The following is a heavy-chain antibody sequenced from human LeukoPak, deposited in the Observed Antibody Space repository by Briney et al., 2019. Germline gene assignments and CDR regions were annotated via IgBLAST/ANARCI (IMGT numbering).Heavy chain of an antibody. CDR1: GFTFDDYT. Sequence: PGGSLRLSCAASGFTFDDYTMHWVRQAPGKGLEWVSLITWDGGSTYYADSVKGRFTISRDNSKNTLYLQMNSLRAEDTAVYYCAKDRDVVVPAANDYWGQGTLVTVSS. CDR3: AKDRDVVVPAANDY. V-gene: IGHV3-43*01. CDR2: ITWDGGST. D-gene: IGHD2-2*01. J-gene: IGHJ4*02.